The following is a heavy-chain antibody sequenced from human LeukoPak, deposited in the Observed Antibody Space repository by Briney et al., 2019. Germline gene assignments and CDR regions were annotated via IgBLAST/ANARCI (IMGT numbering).Heavy chain of an antibody. D-gene: IGHD3-3*01. Sequence: SETLSLTCTVSGGSISSSSYYWGWIRQPPGKGLEWIGSIYYSGSTYYNPSLKSRVTISVDTSKNQFSLKLSSVTAADTTVYYCARGTPYYDFWSGKYYYYYYGMDVWGQGTTVTVSS. CDR1: GGSISSSSYY. CDR2: IYYSGST. V-gene: IGHV4-39*01. J-gene: IGHJ6*02. CDR3: ARGTPYYDFWSGKYYYYYYGMDV.